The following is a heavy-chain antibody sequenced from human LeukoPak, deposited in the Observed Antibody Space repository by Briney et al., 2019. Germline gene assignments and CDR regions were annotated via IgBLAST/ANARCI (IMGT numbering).Heavy chain of an antibody. CDR2: IYYSGST. V-gene: IGHV4-39*07. CDR1: GGSISSSSYY. J-gene: IGHJ4*02. D-gene: IGHD3-3*01. CDR3: ASQPYTIFGVVTLNYFDY. Sequence: RPSETLSLTCTVSGGSISSSSYYWGWIRQPPGKGLEWIGSIYYSGSTYYNPSLKSRVTISVDTSKNQFSLKLSTVTAADTAVYYCASQPYTIFGVVTLNYFDYWGQGTLVTVSS.